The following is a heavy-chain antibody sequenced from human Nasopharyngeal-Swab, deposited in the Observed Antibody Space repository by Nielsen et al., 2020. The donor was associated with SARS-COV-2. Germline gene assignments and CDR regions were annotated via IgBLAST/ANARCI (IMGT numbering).Heavy chain of an antibody. J-gene: IGHJ6*03. CDR3: ASTVKDIVVVPAAPGFLGPSRGYYYYYYMDV. V-gene: IGHV4-59*01. Sequence: SETLSLTCTVSGGSISSYYWSWIRQPPGKGLEWIGYIYYSGSTNYNPSLKSRVTISVATSKNQFSLRLSSVTAADTAVYYWASTVKDIVVVPAAPGFLGPSRGYYYYYYMDVWGKGTTVTVSS. CDR2: IYYSGST. D-gene: IGHD2-2*01. CDR1: GGSISSYY.